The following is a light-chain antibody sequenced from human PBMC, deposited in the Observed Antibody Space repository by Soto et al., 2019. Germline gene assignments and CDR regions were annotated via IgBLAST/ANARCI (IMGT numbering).Light chain of an antibody. CDR1: QSVSSN. J-gene: IGKJ3*01. CDR3: QQYNDWPPEIT. Sequence: EIVMTQSPATLSVSPGERATLSCRASQSVSSNLAWYQQKPGQAPRLLIYGASTRATSIPARFSGSGSGTEFTLTISGLQSEDFAIYYCQQYNDWPPEITFGPGTKVDIK. V-gene: IGKV3-15*01. CDR2: GAS.